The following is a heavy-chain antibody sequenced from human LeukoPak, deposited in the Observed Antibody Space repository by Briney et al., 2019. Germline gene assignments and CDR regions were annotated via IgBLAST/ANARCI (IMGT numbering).Heavy chain of an antibody. CDR3: AGHVFDSSAYVDY. CDR1: GYSFTNYW. J-gene: IGHJ4*02. D-gene: IGHD3-22*01. V-gene: IGHV5-51*01. Sequence: PGESLKISCKGSGYSFTNYWIGWVRQMPGKGLGWMGIIYPGDSDTRYSPSFQGQVTISADKSISTAYLQWSSLMASDTAMYYCAGHVFDSSAYVDYWGQGTLVTVSS. CDR2: IYPGDSDT.